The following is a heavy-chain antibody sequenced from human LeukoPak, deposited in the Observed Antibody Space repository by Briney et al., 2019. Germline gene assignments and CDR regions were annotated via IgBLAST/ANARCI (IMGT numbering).Heavy chain of an antibody. J-gene: IGHJ4*02. CDR3: ARHEGSYYDKSGYTFDR. CDR2: IHHSGNT. D-gene: IGHD3-22*01. Sequence: PSETLSLTCTVSGVSVNRGSFYWAWVRQPPGKGLEWIGGIHHSGNTYYNPSLKSRITISIDTSQNQFSLNLSSVTATDRAVYYCARHEGSYYDKSGYTFDRWGQGTLVIVSS. CDR1: GVSVNRGSFY. V-gene: IGHV4-39*01.